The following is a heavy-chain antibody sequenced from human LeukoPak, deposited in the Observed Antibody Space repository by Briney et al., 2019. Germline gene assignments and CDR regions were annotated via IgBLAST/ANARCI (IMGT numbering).Heavy chain of an antibody. CDR2: INTDGSST. Sequence: PGWSLRLSCAASGFTFSSYWMHWVRQAPGKGLVWVSRINTDGSSTSYADSVKGRFTISRDNAKNTLYLQMNSLRAEDTAVYYCARASRTYYDFWSGYSDLDYWGQGTLVTVSS. CDR1: GFTFSSYW. CDR3: ARASRTYYDFWSGYSDLDY. D-gene: IGHD3-3*01. J-gene: IGHJ4*02. V-gene: IGHV3-74*01.